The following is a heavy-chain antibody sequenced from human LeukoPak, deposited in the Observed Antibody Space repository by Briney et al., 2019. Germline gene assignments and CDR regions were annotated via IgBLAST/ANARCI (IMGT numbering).Heavy chain of an antibody. Sequence: TSETLSLTCTVSGGSITTYYWSWIRQPPGKGLEWIGYIYYSRSTMYNPSLKSRVTISIDTSKNQLSLKVNSVTAADTAVYYCAKARGSSGPFEYWGQGTLVTVSS. J-gene: IGHJ4*02. CDR2: IYYSRST. CDR1: GGSITTYY. V-gene: IGHV4-59*08. D-gene: IGHD6-19*01. CDR3: AKARGSSGPFEY.